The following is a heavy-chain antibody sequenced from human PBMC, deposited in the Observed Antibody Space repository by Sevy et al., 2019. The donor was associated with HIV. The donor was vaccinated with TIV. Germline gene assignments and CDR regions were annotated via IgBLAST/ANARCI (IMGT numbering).Heavy chain of an antibody. J-gene: IGHJ4*02. Sequence: SETLSLTCTVSGGSITSLYWNWIRQPPGKGLEWIANIYYNGHINYNPTLKTRVTLSLDTSKNQFSLRLSSVTAADTAMYYCAGENAWGRGYSWGQGALVTVSS. CDR1: GGSITSLY. CDR2: IYYNGHI. D-gene: IGHD1-26*01. V-gene: IGHV4-59*08. CDR3: AGENAWGRGYS.